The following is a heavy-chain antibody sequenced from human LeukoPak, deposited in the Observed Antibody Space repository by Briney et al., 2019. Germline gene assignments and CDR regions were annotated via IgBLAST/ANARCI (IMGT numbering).Heavy chain of an antibody. V-gene: IGHV1-24*01. CDR1: GYTLTELS. Sequence: ASVKVSCKVSGYTLTELSMHWVRQAPGKGLEWMGGFDPEDGETIYAQKFQGRVTMTEDTSTDTAYMELSSLRSEDTAVYYCGTGSIVGDYTDLDYWRQGTLVTVSS. CDR2: FDPEDGET. D-gene: IGHD1-26*01. CDR3: GTGSIVGDYTDLDY. J-gene: IGHJ4*02.